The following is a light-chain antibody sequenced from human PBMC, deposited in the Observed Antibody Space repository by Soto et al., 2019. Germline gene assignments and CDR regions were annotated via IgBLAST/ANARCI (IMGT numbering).Light chain of an antibody. CDR2: AAS. CDR3: LQYNDWPVYT. J-gene: IGKJ2*01. V-gene: IGKV3-15*01. CDR1: QSVSTH. Sequence: EVVMTQSPVNLSVSPGERATLSCRASQSVSTHLAWYQQKPGQAPKLLIYAASTRVTGISARFSGSGSGTEFSLTISNLQSEDFGIYYCLQYNDWPVYTFGQGTNVEVK.